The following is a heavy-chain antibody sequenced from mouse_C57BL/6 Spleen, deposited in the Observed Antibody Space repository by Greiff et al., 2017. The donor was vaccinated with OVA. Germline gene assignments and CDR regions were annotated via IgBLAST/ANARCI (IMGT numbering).Heavy chain of an antibody. Sequence: QVQLQQSGAELVRPGTSVKVSCKASGYAFTNYLIEWVKQRPGQGLEWIGVINPGSGGTNYNEKFKGKAPLTADKSSSTAYMQLSSLTSEDSAVYFCARKDYDEGGYAMDYWGQGTSVTVSS. CDR1: GYAFTNYL. CDR3: ARKDYDEGGYAMDY. J-gene: IGHJ4*01. CDR2: INPGSGGT. D-gene: IGHD2-4*01. V-gene: IGHV1-54*01.